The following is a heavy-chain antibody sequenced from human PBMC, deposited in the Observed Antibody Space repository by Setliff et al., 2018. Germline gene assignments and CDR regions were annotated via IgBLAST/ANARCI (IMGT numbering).Heavy chain of an antibody. Sequence: ASVKVSCKASGYTFTSYYMHWVRQAPGQGLGWMGIINPSGGSTSYAQKFQGRVTKTRDTSISPAYMELSRLRSDDTAVYYCARDQTPGDVLIVVVRLDRYFDLWGRGTLVTVSS. D-gene: IGHD3-22*01. V-gene: IGHV1-46*01. J-gene: IGHJ2*01. CDR3: ARDQTPGDVLIVVVRLDRYFDL. CDR1: GYTFTSYY. CDR2: INPSGGST.